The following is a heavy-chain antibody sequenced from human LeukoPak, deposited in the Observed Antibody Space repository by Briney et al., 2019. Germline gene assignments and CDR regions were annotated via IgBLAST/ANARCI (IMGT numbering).Heavy chain of an antibody. CDR1: GFTLSSYS. D-gene: IGHD3-10*01. J-gene: IGHJ4*02. Sequence: GGSLRLSCAASGFTLSSYSMHWVRQAPGKGLEWVSAISGSGGSTYYADSVKGRFTISRDNSKNTLYLQMNSLRAEDTAVYYCAKVDYYGSGSSVGNWGQGTLVTVSS. CDR3: AKVDYYGSGSSVGN. V-gene: IGHV3-23*01. CDR2: ISGSGGST.